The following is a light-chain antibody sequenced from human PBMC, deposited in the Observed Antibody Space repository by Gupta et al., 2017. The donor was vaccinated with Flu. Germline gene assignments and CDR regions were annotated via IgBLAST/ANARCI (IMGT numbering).Light chain of an antibody. CDR2: AAS. CDR1: QSISSY. Sequence: DIQMTQSPSSLSATVGDRVTITCQASQSISSYLNWYQQKPGKAPKLLIYAASSLQSGVPSRFSGSGSGTDFTLTISRLQPEDFAIYYCKQSYSTPRTFGQGTKVEIK. V-gene: IGKV1-39*01. CDR3: KQSYSTPRT. J-gene: IGKJ1*01.